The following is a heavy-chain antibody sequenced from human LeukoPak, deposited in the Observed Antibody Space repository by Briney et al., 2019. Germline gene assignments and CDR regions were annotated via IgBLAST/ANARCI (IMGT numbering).Heavy chain of an antibody. CDR3: ARVGSQLLYYFDY. CDR2: IYYSGST. J-gene: IGHJ4*02. Sequence: SETLSLTCTVSGVSISSFYWSWLRQPPGKGLEGLGYIYYSGSTNYNPSLKSRVAISVDTSKNQFSLKLSSVTAADTAVYYCARVGSQLLYYFDYWGQGTLVTVSS. D-gene: IGHD2-2*02. CDR1: GVSISSFY. V-gene: IGHV4-59*01.